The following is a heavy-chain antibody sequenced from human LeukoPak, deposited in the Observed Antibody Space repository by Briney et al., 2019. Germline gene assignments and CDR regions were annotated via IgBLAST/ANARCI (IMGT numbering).Heavy chain of an antibody. Sequence: SVKVSCKASGGTFSSYAINWVRQAPGQGLEWMGGIIPIFGSANYAQKFQGRVTITTDESTSTAYVELSSLRSEDTAVYYCASSNLALNDYSGYTFDLWGQGTLVTVSS. CDR1: GGTFSSYA. CDR2: IIPIFGSA. CDR3: ASSNLALNDYSGYTFDL. V-gene: IGHV1-69*05. J-gene: IGHJ4*02. D-gene: IGHD3-22*01.